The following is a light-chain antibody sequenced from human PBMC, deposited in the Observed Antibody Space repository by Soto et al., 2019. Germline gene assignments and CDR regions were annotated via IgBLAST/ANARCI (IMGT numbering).Light chain of an antibody. V-gene: IGKV3-15*01. CDR1: QSVSRN. CDR3: QQYNNWPPIT. CDR2: GAS. J-gene: IGKJ5*01. Sequence: EIVMTQSPATLSVSPGESATLSCRASQSVSRNVAWHQQKPGQAPRLLIYGASTRATGIPARFSGSGSGTEFTLTISSLQSEDFAVYYCQQYNNWPPITIGQGTRLEIK.